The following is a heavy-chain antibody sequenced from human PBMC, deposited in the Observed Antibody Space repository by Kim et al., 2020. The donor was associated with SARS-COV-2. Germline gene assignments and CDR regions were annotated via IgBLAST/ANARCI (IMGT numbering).Heavy chain of an antibody. D-gene: IGHD5-18*01. V-gene: IGHV4-34*01. CDR3: ARGRGGSRGYSYRTYFDY. CDR2: INHSGST. J-gene: IGHJ4*02. Sequence: SETLSLTCAVYGGSFSGYYWSWIRQPPGKGLEWIGEINHSGSTNYNPSLKSRVTISVDTSKNQFSLKLSSVTAADTAVYYCARGRGGSRGYSYRTYFDYWGQGTLVTVSS. CDR1: GGSFSGYY.